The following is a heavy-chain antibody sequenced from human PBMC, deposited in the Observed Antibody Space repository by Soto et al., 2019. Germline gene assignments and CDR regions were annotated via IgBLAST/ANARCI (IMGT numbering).Heavy chain of an antibody. D-gene: IGHD3-10*01. CDR1: GFTLDNHA. Sequence: QLQVVQSEVEVKRPGAAVRICCKASGFTLDNHAMTWVRQAPGKGLEWRGWIGAIVYNDATKYARNFQGTLTIARDTSPNTGYMDLSSLRSDDTCVYYCARGTKRAGVWYFDFWGRGTLVVVSS. J-gene: IGHJ2*01. V-gene: IGHV1-18*01. CDR3: ARGTKRAGVWYFDF. CDR2: IGAIVYNDAT.